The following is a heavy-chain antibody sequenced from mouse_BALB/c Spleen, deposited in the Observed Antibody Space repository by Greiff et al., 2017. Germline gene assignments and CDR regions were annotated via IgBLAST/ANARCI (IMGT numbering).Heavy chain of an antibody. CDR3: ARGRMDY. CDR2: ISSGSSTI. J-gene: IGHJ4*01. V-gene: IGHV5-17*02. Sequence: EVKVVESGGGLVQPGGSRKLSCAASGFTFSSFGMHWVRQAPEKGLEWVAYISSGSSTIYYADTVKGRFTISRDNPKNTLFLQMTSLRSEDTAMYYCARGRMDYWGQGTSVTVSS. CDR1: GFTFSSFG.